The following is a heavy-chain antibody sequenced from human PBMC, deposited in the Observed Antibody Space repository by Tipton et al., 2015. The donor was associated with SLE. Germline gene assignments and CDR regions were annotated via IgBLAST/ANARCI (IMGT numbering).Heavy chain of an antibody. CDR1: GGSISSSSYY. CDR3: ARDLPYCGGDCYSSMDT. Sequence: GLVKPSETLSLTCTVSGGSISSSSYYWGWIRQPPGKGLEWIGSIYYSGSTYYNPSLKSRVTISVDTSKNQFSLKLSSVTAADTAVYYCARDLPYCGGDCYSSMDTWGKGTLFPVS. D-gene: IGHD2-21*01. CDR2: IYYSGST. J-gene: IGHJ5*02. V-gene: IGHV4-39*07.